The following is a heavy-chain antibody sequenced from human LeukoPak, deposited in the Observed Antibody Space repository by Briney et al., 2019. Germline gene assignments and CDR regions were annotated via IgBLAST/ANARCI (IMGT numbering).Heavy chain of an antibody. CDR3: ARDPYSGSYGDYYYYYMDV. D-gene: IGHD1-26*01. CDR2: IKQDGSEK. Sequence: GGSLRLSCAASGFTFSSYWMSWVRQAPGKGLAWVANIKQDGSEKYYVDSVKGRFTISRDNAKNSLYLQMNSLRAEDTAVYYCARDPYSGSYGDYYYYYMDVWGKGTTVTISS. CDR1: GFTFSSYW. J-gene: IGHJ6*03. V-gene: IGHV3-7*01.